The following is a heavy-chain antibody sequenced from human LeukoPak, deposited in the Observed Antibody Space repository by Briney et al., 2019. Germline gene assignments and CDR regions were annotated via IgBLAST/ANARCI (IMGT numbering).Heavy chain of an antibody. Sequence: GGSLRLSCVASGFTFSTSAMSWVRQAPGKGLGWVSAISGSGGKTYYADSVKGRFTISRDNSQNTLYLYMNSLRVDDTAVYYCGKEMTSMVTVEYWGQGTLVTVSS. D-gene: IGHD5-18*01. V-gene: IGHV3-23*01. CDR1: GFTFSTSA. CDR2: ISGSGGKT. J-gene: IGHJ4*02. CDR3: GKEMTSMVTVEY.